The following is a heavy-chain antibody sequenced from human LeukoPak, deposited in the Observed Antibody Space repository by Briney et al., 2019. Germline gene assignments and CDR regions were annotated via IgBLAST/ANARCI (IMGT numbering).Heavy chain of an antibody. Sequence: PSETLSLTCTVSGGSISSYYWSWIRQPPGKGLEWIGYIYYSGTTNYNPSPKSRVTISVDTSKNQFSLKLSSVTAADTAVYYCARLPSGGTRLDHWGQGTLVTVSS. CDR2: IYYSGTT. V-gene: IGHV4-59*08. CDR1: GGSISSYY. CDR3: ARLPSGGTRLDH. J-gene: IGHJ4*02. D-gene: IGHD2-15*01.